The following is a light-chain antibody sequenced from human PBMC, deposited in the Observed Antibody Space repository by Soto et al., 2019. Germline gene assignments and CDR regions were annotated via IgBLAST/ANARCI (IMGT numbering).Light chain of an antibody. CDR2: DVT. V-gene: IGLV2-14*01. CDR1: SSDVGGYNY. J-gene: IGLJ2*01. CDR3: SSYTNRRTIV. Sequence: QSALTQPASVSGSPGQSITISCTGISSDVGGYNYVSWYQQHPGKAPKLMIYDVTNRPSGVSNRFSGSKSGNTASLTISGLQAEDEADYYCSSYTNRRTIVFGGGTKLTVL.